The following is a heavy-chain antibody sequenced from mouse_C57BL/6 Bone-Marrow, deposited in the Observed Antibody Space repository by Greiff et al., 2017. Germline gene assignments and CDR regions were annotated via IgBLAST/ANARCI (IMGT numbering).Heavy chain of an antibody. CDR2: INPYNGGT. D-gene: IGHD2-4*01. CDR3: AREADYPYAMDY. Sequence: EVQLQQSGPVLVKPGASVKMSCKASGYTFTDYYMNWVKQSHGQSLEWIGVINPYNGGTSHNQKFKGKATLTVDKSSSTAYMELNSLTSEDSAVYYWAREADYPYAMDYWGQGTSVTVSS. CDR1: GYTFTDYY. V-gene: IGHV1-19*01. J-gene: IGHJ4*01.